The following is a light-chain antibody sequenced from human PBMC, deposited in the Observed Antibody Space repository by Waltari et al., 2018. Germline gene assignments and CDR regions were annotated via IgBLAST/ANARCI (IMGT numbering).Light chain of an antibody. Sequence: QSALTQPRSVSGSPGQSVTISCTGTSSDVGGYNYVSWYQRHPGKAPKLMIYDVSKRPSGVPDRFSGSKSGNTASLTISGLQAEDEADYYCCSYAGSYTFMVFGGGTKL. V-gene: IGLV2-11*01. CDR1: SSDVGGYNY. CDR3: CSYAGSYTFMV. CDR2: DVS. J-gene: IGLJ2*01.